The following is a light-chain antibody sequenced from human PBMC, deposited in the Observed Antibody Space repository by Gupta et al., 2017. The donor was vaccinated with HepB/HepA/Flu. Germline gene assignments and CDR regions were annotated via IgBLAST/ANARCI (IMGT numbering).Light chain of an antibody. J-gene: IGKJ3*01. CDR3: QQHINWLRVT. CDR1: QSVSSY. CDR2: DAS. Sequence: ELVLTQSPVTLSLSPGERATLSCRASQSVSSYLAWYKQKPCQSPRLLIYDASNSYTGIPDRLSGSGSGTDLTLTISSREQEDFAGYYCQQHINWLRVTFGDGTKVDIK. V-gene: IGKV3-11*01.